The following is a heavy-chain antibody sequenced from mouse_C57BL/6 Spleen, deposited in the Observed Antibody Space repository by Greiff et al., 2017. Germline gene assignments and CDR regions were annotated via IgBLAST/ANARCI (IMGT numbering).Heavy chain of an antibody. D-gene: IGHD1-1*01. CDR2: IDPSDSYT. Sequence: QQPGQGLEWIGEIDPSDSYTNYNQKFKGKATLTVDTSSSTAYMQLSSLTSEDSAVYYCAAYYYGSSPYYYAMDYWGQGTSVTVSS. J-gene: IGHJ4*01. V-gene: IGHV1-50*01. CDR3: AAYYYGSSPYYYAMDY.